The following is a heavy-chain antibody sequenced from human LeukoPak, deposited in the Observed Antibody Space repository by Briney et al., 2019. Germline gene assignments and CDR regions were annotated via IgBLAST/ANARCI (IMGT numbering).Heavy chain of an antibody. J-gene: IGHJ4*02. CDR1: GFIFSRLA. CDR3: AKDNPFSGYDGRDY. CDR2: ISGSGGST. D-gene: IGHD5-12*01. V-gene: IGHV3-23*01. Sequence: PGGSLRLSCAGSGFIFSRLAMTWVRQAPGQGLEWVSSISGSGGSTYYADSVKGRFTISRDNSKNTLYLQMHSLRAEDTAVYYCAKDNPFSGYDGRDYWGQGTLVAVSS.